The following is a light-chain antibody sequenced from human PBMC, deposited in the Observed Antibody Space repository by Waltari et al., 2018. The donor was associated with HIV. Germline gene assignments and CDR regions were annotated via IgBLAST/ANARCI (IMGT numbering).Light chain of an antibody. CDR3: SSYAGTYTWV. J-gene: IGLJ3*02. CDR2: QDS. V-gene: IGLV3-1*01. CDR1: KLGDKY. Sequence: SYELTQPPSMSVSPGQTASITCSGDKLGDKYVCWYQQRPGQSPVMVMYQDSERPSGVPERFSGSISGNTASLTISGTQPLDEADYYCSSYAGTYTWVFGGGTKLTVL.